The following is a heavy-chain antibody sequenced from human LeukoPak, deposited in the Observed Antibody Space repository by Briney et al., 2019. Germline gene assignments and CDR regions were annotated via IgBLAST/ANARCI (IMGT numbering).Heavy chain of an antibody. CDR1: GYTFTGYY. D-gene: IGHD2-2*01. CDR2: INPNSGGT. CDR3: ARGVVPAPTSRNWFDP. Sequence: ASVTVSCKASGYTFTGYYMHWVRQAPGQGLEWMGWINPNSGGTNYAQKFQGRVTMTRDTSISTAYMELSRLRSDDTAVYYCARGVVPAPTSRNWFDPWGQGTLVTVSS. V-gene: IGHV1-2*02. J-gene: IGHJ5*02.